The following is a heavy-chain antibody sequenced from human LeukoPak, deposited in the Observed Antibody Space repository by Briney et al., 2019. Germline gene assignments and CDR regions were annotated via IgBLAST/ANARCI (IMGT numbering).Heavy chain of an antibody. CDR1: GYTFTGYY. J-gene: IGHJ4*02. D-gene: IGHD3-22*01. V-gene: IGHV1-2*02. CDR3: ARGAHYHDSSDGYDY. CDR2: INPNSGGT. Sequence: ASVKVSCKASGYTFTGYYMHWVRQAPGQGLEWMGGINPNSGGTNYAQKFQGRVTMTRDTSIIVYMDLSRLRSDDTAVYYCARGAHYHDSSDGYDYWGQGTLVTVSS.